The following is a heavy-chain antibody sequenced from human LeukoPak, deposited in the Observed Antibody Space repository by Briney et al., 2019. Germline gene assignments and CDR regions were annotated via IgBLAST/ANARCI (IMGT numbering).Heavy chain of an antibody. Sequence: PGGSLRLSCAASGFTFSSYWMSWVRQAPGKGLEWVANIKQDGSEKYYVDSVKGRFTISGDNAKNSLYLQMNSLRAEDTAVYYCARDPDYGDYAVSFDIWGQGTMVTVSS. J-gene: IGHJ3*02. CDR3: ARDPDYGDYAVSFDI. CDR1: GFTFSSYW. D-gene: IGHD4-17*01. CDR2: IKQDGSEK. V-gene: IGHV3-7*05.